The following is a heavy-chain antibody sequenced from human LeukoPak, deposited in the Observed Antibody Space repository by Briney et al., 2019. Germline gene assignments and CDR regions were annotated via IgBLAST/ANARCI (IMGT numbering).Heavy chain of an antibody. Sequence: SQTLSLTCTVSGGSINTANYYWTWIRQPPGKGLEWIGYISYSGTPYYNPSLNSRVTISLDTSKNQFSLKLNSVTAADTAMYYCARDRYGDFEDYWGHGTLVTVSS. V-gene: IGHV4-30-4*08. J-gene: IGHJ4*01. CDR3: ARDRYGDFEDY. CDR2: ISYSGTP. D-gene: IGHD4-17*01. CDR1: GGSINTANYY.